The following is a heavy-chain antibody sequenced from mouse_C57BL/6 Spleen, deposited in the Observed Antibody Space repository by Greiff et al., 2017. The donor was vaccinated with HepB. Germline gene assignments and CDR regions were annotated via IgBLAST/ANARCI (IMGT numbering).Heavy chain of an antibody. Sequence: QVQLQQSGAELARPGASVKLSCKASGYTFTSYGISWVKQRTGQGLEWIGEIYPRSGNTYYNEKFKGKATLTADKSSSTAYMELRSLTSEDSAVYFCASYYSNYGDYYAMDYWGQGTSVTVSS. CDR2: IYPRSGNT. CDR3: ASYYSNYGDYYAMDY. CDR1: GYTFTSYG. J-gene: IGHJ4*01. D-gene: IGHD2-5*01. V-gene: IGHV1-81*01.